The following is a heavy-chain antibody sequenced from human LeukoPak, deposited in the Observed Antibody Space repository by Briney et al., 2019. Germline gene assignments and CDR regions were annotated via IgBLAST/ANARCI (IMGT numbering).Heavy chain of an antibody. D-gene: IGHD3-22*01. V-gene: IGHV1-69*13. CDR3: ARTTXYYDSSGYYPSPVGP. CDR1: GGTFSSYA. CDR2: XXXXFGTA. J-gene: IGHJ5*02. Sequence: SVNVSCKASGGTFSSYAISWVRQAPGQGLEXXXXXXXXFGTANYAQKXXXXXXITADXSTSTAYMELSSLRSEDTAVYYCARTTXYYDSSGYYPSPVGPWGQGTLVTVSS.